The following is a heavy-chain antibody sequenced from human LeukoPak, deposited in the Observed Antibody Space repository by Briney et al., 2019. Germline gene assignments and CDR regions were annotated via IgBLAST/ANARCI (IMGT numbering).Heavy chain of an antibody. CDR2: IKQGGSEK. D-gene: IGHD3-22*01. Sequence: GGSLRLSCAASGFTFSSYWMSWVRQAPGKGLEWVANIKQGGSEKYYVDSVKGRFTISRDNAKNSLYLQMNSLRAEDTAVYYCAKVYDSSGYSPVPAFDIWGQGTMVTVSS. J-gene: IGHJ3*02. CDR3: AKVYDSSGYSPVPAFDI. V-gene: IGHV3-7*03. CDR1: GFTFSSYW.